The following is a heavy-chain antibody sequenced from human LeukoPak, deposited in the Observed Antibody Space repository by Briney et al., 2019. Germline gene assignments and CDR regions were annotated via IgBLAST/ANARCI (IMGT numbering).Heavy chain of an antibody. V-gene: IGHV1-69*05. CDR2: IIPIFGTA. CDR1: GGTFSSYA. CDR3: ARGGSYVWGGMP. D-gene: IGHD3-16*01. Sequence: GASVKVSCKASGGTFSSYAISWVRQAPGQGLEWMGGIIPIFGTANYAQKFQGRVTITTDESTSTAYMELSSLRSEDTAVYYCARGGSYVWGGMPWGQGTLVTVSS. J-gene: IGHJ5*02.